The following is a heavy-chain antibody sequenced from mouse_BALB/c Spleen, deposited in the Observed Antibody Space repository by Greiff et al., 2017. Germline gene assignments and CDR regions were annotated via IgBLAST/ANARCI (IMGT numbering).Heavy chain of an antibody. CDR1: GYTFTSYV. CDR2: INTYNDGT. CDR3: ARAYFSGDVGAMAY. V-gene: IGHV1-14*01. J-gene: IGHJ4*01. Sequence: VQLQQSGPDLVKPGASVKMSCKASGYTFTSYVMHWVKQKPGQGLEWIGYINTYNDGTKYNEKFKGKANLTSDKSSSTAYMELSSLTSEDSAVYYCARAYFSGDVGAMAYWGQGTSVTVST. D-gene: IGHD2-12*01.